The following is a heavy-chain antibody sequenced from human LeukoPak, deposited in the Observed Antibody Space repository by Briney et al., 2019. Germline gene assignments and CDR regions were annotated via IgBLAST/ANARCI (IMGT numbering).Heavy chain of an antibody. V-gene: IGHV5-10-1*01. CDR3: ARHFTGALWFGELLRGYYFDY. J-gene: IGHJ4*02. CDR1: GYSFTSYW. CDR2: IDPSDSYT. Sequence: PGESLRISCKGSGYSFTSYWISWVRQMPGKGLEWMGRIDPSDSYTNYSPSFQGHVTISADKSISTAYLQWSSLKASDTAMYYCARHFTGALWFGELLRGYYFDYWGQGTLVTVSS. D-gene: IGHD3-10*01.